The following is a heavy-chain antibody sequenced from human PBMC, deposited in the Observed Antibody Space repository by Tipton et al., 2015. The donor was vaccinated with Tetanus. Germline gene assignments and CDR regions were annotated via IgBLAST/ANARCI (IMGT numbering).Heavy chain of an antibody. J-gene: IGHJ6*02. CDR2: ISNSGST. CDR3: ARDRGVRGGYYYYHGMDV. CDR1: GALLTTGGYS. Sequence: TLSLTCNVTGALLTTGGYSWGWIRQPPGQGLEWIGYISNSGSTYYNPSLKSRVTISVDTSQKQISLKVNSVTAADTAVYYCARDRGVRGGYYYYHGMDVWGQGTTVSVSS. V-gene: IGHV4-31*03. D-gene: IGHD3-10*01.